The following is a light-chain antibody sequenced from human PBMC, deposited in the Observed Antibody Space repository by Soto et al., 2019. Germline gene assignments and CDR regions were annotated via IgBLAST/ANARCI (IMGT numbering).Light chain of an antibody. CDR3: QQYNDWPPWT. Sequence: EIVMTQSPATLSVSPGERATLSCRASQSVSSNIAWYQQKPGQAPRLLIFGTSTRATGVPARFSGSGSGTEFTLTISSLQSEDSAVYYCQQYNDWPPWTFGQGTKVDIK. J-gene: IGKJ1*01. V-gene: IGKV3-15*01. CDR2: GTS. CDR1: QSVSSN.